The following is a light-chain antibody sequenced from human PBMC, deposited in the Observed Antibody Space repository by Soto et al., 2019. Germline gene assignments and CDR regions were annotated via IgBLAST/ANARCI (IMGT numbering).Light chain of an antibody. CDR2: KAS. CDR1: QSISSW. V-gene: IGKV1-5*03. J-gene: IGKJ1*01. Sequence: DIQMTQSPSTLSASVGDRVTITCRARQSISSWLAWYHQKPGTAPKLLIYKASTLQSGVPSRFSGSGSGTEFTLTISSLQPDDSATYYCQQYNDNWTFGQGTKVEIK. CDR3: QQYNDNWT.